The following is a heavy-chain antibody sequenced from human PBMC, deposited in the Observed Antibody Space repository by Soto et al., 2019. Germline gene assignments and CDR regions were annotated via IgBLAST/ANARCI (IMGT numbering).Heavy chain of an antibody. J-gene: IGHJ6*02. CDR3: SGDILTGYPQPYYCGMDV. V-gene: IGHV3-49*04. D-gene: IGHD3-9*01. CDR1: GFTFGDYA. Sequence: GGSLRLSCTASGFTFGDYAMSWVRQAPGKGLEWVGFIRSKAYGGTTEYAASVKGRFTISRDDSKSIAYLQMNSLKTEDTAVYYCSGDILTGYPQPYYCGMDVWGQGTTVTVSS. CDR2: IRSKAYGGTT.